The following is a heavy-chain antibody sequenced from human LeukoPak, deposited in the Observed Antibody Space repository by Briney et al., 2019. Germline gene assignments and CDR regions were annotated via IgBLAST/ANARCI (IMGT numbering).Heavy chain of an antibody. Sequence: GSLRLSCAASGFTFSSYAMSWVRQAPGKGLEWVSAISGSGGSTYYADSVKGRFTISRDNSKNTLYLQMNSLRAEDTAVYYCARAYYDFWSGYLAPYYYYYYMDVWGKGTTVTVS. CDR1: GFTFSSYA. CDR3: ARAYYDFWSGYLAPYYYYYYMDV. D-gene: IGHD3-3*01. V-gene: IGHV3-23*01. J-gene: IGHJ6*03. CDR2: ISGSGGST.